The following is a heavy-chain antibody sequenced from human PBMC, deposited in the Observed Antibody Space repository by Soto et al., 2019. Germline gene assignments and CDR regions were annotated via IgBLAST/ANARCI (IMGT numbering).Heavy chain of an antibody. CDR2: ISSSDSYI. CDR3: ATRMHCSGIGCHPNFQH. J-gene: IGHJ1*01. Sequence: GGXLRLSCAXXXXTXSSXXXXXXXXXXXXXPQWVSSISSSDSYIYYADSVRGRFTISRDNAKNSLYLQMNSLRAEDTAVYYCATRMHCSGIGCHPNFQHWGQGTL. V-gene: IGHV3-21*01. D-gene: IGHD2-15*01. CDR1: XXTXSSXX.